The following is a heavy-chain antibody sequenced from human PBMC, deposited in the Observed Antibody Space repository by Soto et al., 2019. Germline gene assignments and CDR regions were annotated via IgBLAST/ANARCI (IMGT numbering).Heavy chain of an antibody. D-gene: IGHD3-3*01. CDR3: ARTPSISGEDYYMDV. V-gene: IGHV3-66*01. J-gene: IGHJ6*03. CDR1: GFTVSSNY. CDR2: IYSGGST. Sequence: GGSLRLSCAASGFTVSSNYMSWVRQAPGKGLEWVSVIYSGGSTYYADSVKGRFTISRDNSKNTLYLQMNSLRAEDTAVYYCARTPSISGEDYYMDVWGKGTTVTVSS.